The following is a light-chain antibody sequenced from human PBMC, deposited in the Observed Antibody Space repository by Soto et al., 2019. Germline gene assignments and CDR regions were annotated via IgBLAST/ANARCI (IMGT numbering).Light chain of an antibody. J-gene: IGKJ1*01. CDR2: GAS. CDR1: QSVSSR. CDR3: QQYNNWPRT. Sequence: EIVMTQSPATLSVSPGERATLSCRASQSVSSRLAWYQQKPGQAPRLLIHGASTRATGIPARFSGSGSGTEFTLTISSLQSADSAVYYCQQYNNWPRTFGQGTKVEI. V-gene: IGKV3-15*01.